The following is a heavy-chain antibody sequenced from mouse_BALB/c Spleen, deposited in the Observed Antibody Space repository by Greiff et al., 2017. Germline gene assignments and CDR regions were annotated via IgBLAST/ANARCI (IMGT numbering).Heavy chain of an antibody. D-gene: IGHD3-3*01. CDR3: ARDEGTGFAY. V-gene: IGHV5-4*02. CDR1: GFTFSDYY. CDR2: ISDGGSYT. J-gene: IGHJ3*01. Sequence: DVMLVESGGGLVKPGGSLKLSCAASGFTFSDYYMYWVRQTPEKRLEWVATISDGGSYTYYPDSVKGRFTISRDNAKNNLYLQMSSLKSEDTAMYYCARDEGTGFAYWGQGTLVTVSA.